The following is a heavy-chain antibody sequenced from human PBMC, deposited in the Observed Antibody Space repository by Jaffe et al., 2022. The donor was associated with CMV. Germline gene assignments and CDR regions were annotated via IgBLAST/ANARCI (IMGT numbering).Heavy chain of an antibody. CDR1: GGSLRSNDYY. CDR3: VGHQLLWWFDT. CDR2: IHYSGAT. D-gene: IGHD2-2*01. Sequence: HLQLQESGPGLVKPSETLSLTCAVSGGSLRSNDYYWGWIRQPPGKGLEWIGSIHYSGATYYGPSLKSRGTISVDTSKNHFSLNLNSVTAADTAVYYCVGHQLLWWFDTWGQGTLVTVSS. J-gene: IGHJ5*02. V-gene: IGHV4-39*01.